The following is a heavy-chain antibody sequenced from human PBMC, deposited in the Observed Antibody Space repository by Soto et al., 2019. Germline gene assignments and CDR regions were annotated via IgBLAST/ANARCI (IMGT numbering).Heavy chain of an antibody. J-gene: IGHJ5*02. D-gene: IGHD4-17*01. Sequence: QVQLQESGPGLVKPSETLSLTCTVSGGSISTNYWSWIRQPPGKGLEWIGDISSSGYTNYNASLKSRITISIATSKNQFSLKLTSVTAADTAVYYCASLHGARFDPWGQGTLVTVSS. V-gene: IGHV4-4*08. CDR3: ASLHGARFDP. CDR2: ISSSGYT. CDR1: GGSISTNY.